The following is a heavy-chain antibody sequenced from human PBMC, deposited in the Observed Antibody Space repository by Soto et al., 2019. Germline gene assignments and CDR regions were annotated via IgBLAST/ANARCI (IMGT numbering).Heavy chain of an antibody. CDR3: ARQYCSSTSCYEIDP. Sequence: SETLSLTCTVSGGSVSSGSYYWSWIRQPPGKGLEWIGYIYYSGSTNYNPSLKSRVTISVDTSKNQFSLKLSSVTAADTAVYYCARQYCSSTSCYEIDPWGQGTLVTVSS. D-gene: IGHD2-2*01. J-gene: IGHJ5*02. CDR1: GGSVSSGSYY. CDR2: IYYSGST. V-gene: IGHV4-61*01.